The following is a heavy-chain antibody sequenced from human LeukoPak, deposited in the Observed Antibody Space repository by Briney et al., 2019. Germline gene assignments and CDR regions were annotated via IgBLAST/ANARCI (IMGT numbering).Heavy chain of an antibody. CDR3: ARGPRDGYNYYYGMDV. CDR2: ISAGGGST. J-gene: IGHJ6*02. V-gene: IGHV3-23*01. Sequence: QAGGSLRLSCAASGFSFSNYAMSWVRQAPGKGLEWVSEISAGGGSTYYVDSVKGRFTISRDNAKNSLYLQMNSLRAEDTAVYYCARGPRDGYNYYYGMDVWGQGTTVTVSS. CDR1: GFSFSNYA. D-gene: IGHD5-24*01.